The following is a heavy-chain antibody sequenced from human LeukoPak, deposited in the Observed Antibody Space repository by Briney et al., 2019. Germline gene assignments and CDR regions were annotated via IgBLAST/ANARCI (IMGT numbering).Heavy chain of an antibody. Sequence: PGGSLRLSCAASGFTFSSYSMNWVRQAPRKGLERVSCISSSSSYIYYADSVKGRFTISRDNAKNSLYLQMSSLRAEDTAVYYCARECSSTSCPICYYYYGMDVWGQGTTVTVSS. D-gene: IGHD2-2*01. V-gene: IGHV3-21*01. CDR2: ISSSSSYI. J-gene: IGHJ6*02. CDR1: GFTFSSYS. CDR3: ARECSSTSCPICYYYYGMDV.